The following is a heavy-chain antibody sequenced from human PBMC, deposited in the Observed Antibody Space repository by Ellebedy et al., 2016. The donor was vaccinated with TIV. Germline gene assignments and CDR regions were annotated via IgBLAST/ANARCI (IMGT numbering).Heavy chain of an antibody. Sequence: MPSETLSLTCTVSGGSISSYSWSWIRQPPGKGLEWIGYIYYSGSTNNHPSLRSRVTISLDTSKNQFSLNLSSVTAADTAVYYCASGRYCSGGSCAAPAYYYYGMDVWGQGTTVTVSS. J-gene: IGHJ6*02. CDR3: ASGRYCSGGSCAAPAYYYYGMDV. V-gene: IGHV4-59*01. CDR1: GGSISSYS. D-gene: IGHD2-15*01. CDR2: IYYSGST.